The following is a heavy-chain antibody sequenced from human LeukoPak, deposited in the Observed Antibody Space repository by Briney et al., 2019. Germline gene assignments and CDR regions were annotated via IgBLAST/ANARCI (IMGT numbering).Heavy chain of an antibody. CDR1: GYTFTSYG. CDR3: ARILTGYSPPWD. V-gene: IGHV1-18*04. D-gene: IGHD3-9*01. J-gene: IGHJ4*02. Sequence: ASVKVSCKASGYTFTSYGISWVRQAPGQGLEWMGWISAYNGNTNYAQKLQGRVTMTTDTSTSTAYMELRSLRSDDRAVYYCARILTGYSPPWDWGQGTLVTVSS. CDR2: ISAYNGNT.